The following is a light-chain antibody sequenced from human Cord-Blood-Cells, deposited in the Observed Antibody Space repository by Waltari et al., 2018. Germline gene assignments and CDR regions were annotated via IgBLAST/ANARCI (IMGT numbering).Light chain of an antibody. V-gene: IGKV3-11*01. CDR3: QQRSNWPMYT. CDR2: DAA. CDR1: QSVSSY. J-gene: IGKJ2*01. Sequence: EIVLTQSPATLSLSPGERATLSCRASQSVSSYLAWYQQKPGQAPRLLIDDAANRATGIPARFSGSGSGTDFTLTISSLEPEDLAVYYCQQRSNWPMYTFGQGTKLESK.